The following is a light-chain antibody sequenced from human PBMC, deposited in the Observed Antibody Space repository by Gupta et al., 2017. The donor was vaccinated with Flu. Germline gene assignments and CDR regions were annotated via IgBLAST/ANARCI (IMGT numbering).Light chain of an antibody. CDR2: KAS. Sequence: DIQMTQSPSPLSAPVGDKVTITCRASQNVNEWLAWFQQKPGKAPRLLIYKASSLESGVPSRFSGGGSGTVFTLTINSLQPHDVATYYCQQYNTYPLTFGGGTTV. CDR1: QNVNEW. J-gene: IGKJ4*01. V-gene: IGKV1-5*03. CDR3: QQYNTYPLT.